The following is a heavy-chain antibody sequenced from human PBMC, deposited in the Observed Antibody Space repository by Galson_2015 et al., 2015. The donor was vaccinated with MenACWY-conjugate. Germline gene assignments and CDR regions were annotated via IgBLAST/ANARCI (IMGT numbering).Heavy chain of an antibody. CDR1: GDSISSDAYY. J-gene: IGHJ5*02. CDR3: ARRTPNLNWFDP. D-gene: IGHD1-14*01. Sequence: ETLSLTCTVSGDSISSDAYYWGRLRQPPGKGLEWIASINYSGKTFYYPSLKSRVTISVDTSKSQLSLTLSSVTAADTAVYFCARRTPNLNWFDPWGQGTLVTVSS. V-gene: IGHV4-39*01. CDR2: INYSGKT.